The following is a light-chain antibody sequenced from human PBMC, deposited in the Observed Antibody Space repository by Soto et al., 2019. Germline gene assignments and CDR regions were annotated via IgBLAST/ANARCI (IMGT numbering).Light chain of an antibody. CDR1: QSILYSSNNKNY. J-gene: IGKJ1*01. V-gene: IGKV4-1*01. CDR3: QQYYDAPQT. Sequence: DIVMTQSPDSLAVSLGERATINCKSSQSILYSSNNKNYLAWYQQKPGQPPKLLIYWASTRESGVPDRFSGSGSGTDFTLTISSLQAGDVVVYYCQQYYDAPQTFGQGTKVEIK. CDR2: WAS.